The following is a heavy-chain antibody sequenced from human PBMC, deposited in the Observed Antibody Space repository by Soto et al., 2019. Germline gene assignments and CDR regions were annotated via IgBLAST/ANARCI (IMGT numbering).Heavy chain of an antibody. D-gene: IGHD2-8*01. Sequence: TLSLTPPVSCCPINSGCYYWSWIRQHPGKGLEWIGYIYYSGSTYYNPSLKSRVTISVDTSKNQFSLKLSSVTAADTAVYYCARGMVLDYWGQGTLVTVSS. CDR1: CCPINSGCYY. CDR3: ARGMVLDY. V-gene: IGHV4-31*03. J-gene: IGHJ4*02. CDR2: IYYSGST.